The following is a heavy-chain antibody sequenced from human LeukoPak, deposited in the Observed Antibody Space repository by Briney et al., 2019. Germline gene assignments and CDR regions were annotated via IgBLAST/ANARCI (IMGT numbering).Heavy chain of an antibody. CDR2: IYYSGST. V-gene: IGHV4-59*01. CDR3: TRGSIAYYYMDV. CDR1: DGSNSSYY. D-gene: IGHD3-22*01. Sequence: SETLSLTCTVSDGSNSSYYWSWIRQPPGKGLEWIGNIYYSGSTNYNPSLKSRVTISVDTSKNQFSLKLSSVTAADTAVYYCTRGSIAYYYMDVWGKGTTVTISS. J-gene: IGHJ6*03.